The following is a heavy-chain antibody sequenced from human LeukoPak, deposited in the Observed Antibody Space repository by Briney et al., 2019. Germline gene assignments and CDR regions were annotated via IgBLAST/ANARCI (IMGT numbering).Heavy chain of an antibody. Sequence: GGSLRLSCAASGFTLRTNFMSWVRQAPGKGLEWVSSISSSSSSYIYYADSVKGRFTISRDNAKNSLYLQMNSLRAEDTAVYYCARDYGSGSYRFDPWGQGTLVTVSS. CDR2: ISSSSSSYI. J-gene: IGHJ5*02. V-gene: IGHV3-21*01. D-gene: IGHD3-10*01. CDR1: GFTLRTNF. CDR3: ARDYGSGSYRFDP.